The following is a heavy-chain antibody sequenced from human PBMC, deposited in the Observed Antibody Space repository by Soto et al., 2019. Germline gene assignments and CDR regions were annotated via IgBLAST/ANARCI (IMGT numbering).Heavy chain of an antibody. Sequence: QVQLQQWGAGLLKPSETLSLTCAVYGGSFSGYYWSWIRQPPGKGLEWIGEINHSGSTNYNPSLKSRCTISVDTSKYQFSLKLSSVTAADTAVYYCARGVATRDYYYYYYMDVWGKGTTVTVSS. CDR1: GGSFSGYY. J-gene: IGHJ6*03. CDR3: ARGVATRDYYYYYYMDV. D-gene: IGHD1-26*01. CDR2: INHSGST. V-gene: IGHV4-34*01.